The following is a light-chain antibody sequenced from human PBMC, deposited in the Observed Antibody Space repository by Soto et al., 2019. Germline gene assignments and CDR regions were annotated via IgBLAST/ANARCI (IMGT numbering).Light chain of an antibody. V-gene: IGLV2-8*01. J-gene: IGLJ1*01. CDR1: GSDVGGYNS. Sequence: QSVLTQPPSASGSPGQSVTISCTGTGSDVGGYNSVSWYQQHPGKAPKLIIFEVSKRPSGVPDRFSGSKSGNTASLTVSGLQPEDEADYYCNSYAGGNIFYVFGTGTKVTDL. CDR3: NSYAGGNIFYV. CDR2: EVS.